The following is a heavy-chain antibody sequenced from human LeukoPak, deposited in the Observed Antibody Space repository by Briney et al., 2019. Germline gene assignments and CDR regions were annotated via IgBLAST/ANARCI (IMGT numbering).Heavy chain of an antibody. CDR1: GGSFSGYY. CDR3: ARGYPWWLVPRSYFDY. Sequence: KTSETLSLTCAVYGGSFSGYYWSWIRQPPGKGLEWIGEINHSGGTNYDPSLKSRVTISVDTSKNQFSLKLSSVTAADTAVYYCARGYPWWLVPRSYFDYWGQGTLVTVSS. V-gene: IGHV4-34*01. CDR2: INHSGGT. D-gene: IGHD6-19*01. J-gene: IGHJ4*02.